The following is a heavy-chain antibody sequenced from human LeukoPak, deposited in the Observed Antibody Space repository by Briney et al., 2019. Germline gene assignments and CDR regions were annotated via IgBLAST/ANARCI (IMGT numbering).Heavy chain of an antibody. V-gene: IGHV1-69*06. CDR3: ARDRATYPLDI. CDR1: GGTFSIYA. J-gene: IGHJ3*02. D-gene: IGHD3-10*01. Sequence: SVKVSFKASGGTFSIYAISWVRQAPGQGLEWMGGIIPIFGTANYAQKFQGRVTITADKSTSTAYMELSSLRSEDTAVYYCARDRATYPLDIWGQGTMVTVSS. CDR2: IIPIFGTA.